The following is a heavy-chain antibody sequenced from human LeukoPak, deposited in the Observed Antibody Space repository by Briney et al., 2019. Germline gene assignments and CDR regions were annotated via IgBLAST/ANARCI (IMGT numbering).Heavy chain of an antibody. J-gene: IGHJ4*02. CDR1: GFTFSSYA. Sequence: GGSLRLSCAASGFTFSSYAMHWVRQAPGKGLEWVAVISYDGSNKYYADSVRGRFTISRDNSKNTLYLQMNSLRAEDTAVYYCASIVATIVSSSYWGQGTLVTVSS. CDR3: ASIVATIVSSSY. CDR2: ISYDGSNK. D-gene: IGHD5-12*01. V-gene: IGHV3-30-3*01.